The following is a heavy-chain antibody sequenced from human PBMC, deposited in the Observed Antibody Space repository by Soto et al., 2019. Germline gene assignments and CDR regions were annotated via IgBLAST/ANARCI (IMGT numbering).Heavy chain of an antibody. CDR1: GGSISSSTYY. V-gene: IGHV4-39*07. CDR2: FFIGGNT. J-gene: IGHJ5*02. Sequence: PSETLSLTCTVSGGSISSSTYYWGWMRQPPGKGLEWIASFFIGGNTYYNPSLKSRVTISVDTSKNQFSLELTSVTAADTAVYYCARALWEPAGHINWFDPWGRGTLVTLSS. D-gene: IGHD2-2*01. CDR3: ARALWEPAGHINWFDP.